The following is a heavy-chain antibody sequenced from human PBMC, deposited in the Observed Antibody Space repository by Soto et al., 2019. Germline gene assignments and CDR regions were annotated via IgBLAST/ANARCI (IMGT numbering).Heavy chain of an antibody. CDR2: IYYSGST. CDR3: ARGGNTSSWYAFWFDS. CDR1: GGSISRYY. J-gene: IGHJ5*01. V-gene: IGHV4-59*01. D-gene: IGHD6-13*01. Sequence: PSETLSLTCTVSGGSISRYYWSWVRQPPGKGLEWIGYIYYSGSTNYNPSLKSRVTISVDTSKNQFSLKLSSVTASDTAVYYCARGGNTSSWYAFWFDSWGQGTRVTVSS.